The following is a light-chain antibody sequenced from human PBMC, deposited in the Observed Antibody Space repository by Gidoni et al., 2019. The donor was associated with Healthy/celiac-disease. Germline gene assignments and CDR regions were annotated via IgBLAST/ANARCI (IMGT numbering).Light chain of an antibody. CDR3: QQSYSTLT. CDR2: AAS. V-gene: IGKV1-39*01. Sequence: DIQLTQSPSSLSASVGDRVTITCRASQSISSYLNWYQQKPGKAPKLLIYAASSVQSGVPSRFSGSGSGTDFTITSSSLQPEDFATYYCQQSYSTLTFGPGTKVDIK. CDR1: QSISSY. J-gene: IGKJ3*01.